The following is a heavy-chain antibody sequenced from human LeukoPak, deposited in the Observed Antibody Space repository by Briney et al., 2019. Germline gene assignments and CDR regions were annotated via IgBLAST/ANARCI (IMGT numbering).Heavy chain of an antibody. CDR3: ARAGGDNYYGSGSYDY. J-gene: IGHJ4*02. V-gene: IGHV4-4*07. Sequence: PSETLSLTCTVSGGSVSSYYWSWIRQPAGKGLEWIGRIYPSGSTNYNPSLKSRVTMSVDTSKNQFSLKLNSVTAADTAVYYCARAGGDNYYGSGSYDYWGQGTLVTVSS. D-gene: IGHD3-10*01. CDR2: IYPSGST. CDR1: GGSVSSYY.